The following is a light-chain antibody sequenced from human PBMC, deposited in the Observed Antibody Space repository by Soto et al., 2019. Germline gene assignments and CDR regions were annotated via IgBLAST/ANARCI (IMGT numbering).Light chain of an antibody. CDR3: QQYSDRPPIT. CDR1: QSVDNN. V-gene: IGKV3-15*01. CDR2: GSF. Sequence: EIVMTQSPVTLSASPGESATLSCRASQSVDNNVAWYQHKPGQAPRLLIVGSFARATGVPARFSGSGSGSDFTLTISGLQSEDFAVYYCQQYSDRPPITFGQGTRLEIK. J-gene: IGKJ5*01.